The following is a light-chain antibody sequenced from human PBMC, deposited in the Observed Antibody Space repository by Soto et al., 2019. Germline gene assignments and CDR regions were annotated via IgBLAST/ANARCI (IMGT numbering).Light chain of an antibody. V-gene: IGKV1-6*01. Sequence: AIQMTQSPASLSASVGDKVTITCRASHDIRNDLAWYQQKPGKAPKLLIYATSTLQVGVPSRFSGSGSGTDFTLSISSLQHEDFATYYCLQDHNFLTFGPGTKVHF. CDR2: ATS. J-gene: IGKJ3*01. CDR1: HDIRND. CDR3: LQDHNFLT.